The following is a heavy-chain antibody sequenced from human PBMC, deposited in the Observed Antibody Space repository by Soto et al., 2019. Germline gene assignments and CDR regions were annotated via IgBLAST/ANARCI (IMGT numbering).Heavy chain of an antibody. J-gene: IGHJ4*02. Sequence: QVQLVQCGAEVKKPGASVKVSCKASGYTLTSYGISWVRQAPGQGLEWMGWISAYNGNTNYAQKLQGRVTMTTDTSTSTAYMELRSLRSDDTAVYYCARARVRYDSSGLHGYWGQGTLVTVSS. V-gene: IGHV1-18*04. CDR2: ISAYNGNT. D-gene: IGHD3-22*01. CDR3: ARARVRYDSSGLHGY. CDR1: GYTLTSYG.